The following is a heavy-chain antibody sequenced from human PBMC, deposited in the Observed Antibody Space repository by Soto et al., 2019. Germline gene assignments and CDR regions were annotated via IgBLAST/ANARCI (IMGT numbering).Heavy chain of an antibody. CDR2: IHYSGSI. Sequence: PSETLSLTCTVSGGSISTDHYHWTWIRQTPGKGLEWIGYIHYSGSIHFNPSLQSRVSMSVDTSKNLFSLKLSSVTAADTAVYFCAREDDGGDRDYYGLDVWCQGTTVTVSS. J-gene: IGHJ6*02. V-gene: IGHV4-30-4*01. D-gene: IGHD2-21*02. CDR1: GGSISTDHYH. CDR3: AREDDGGDRDYYGLDV.